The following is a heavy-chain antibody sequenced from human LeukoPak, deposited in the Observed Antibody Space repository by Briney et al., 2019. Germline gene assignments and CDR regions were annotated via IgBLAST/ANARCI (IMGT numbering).Heavy chain of an antibody. CDR1: GGSISSYY. D-gene: IGHD1-26*01. V-gene: IGHV4-59*01. CDR3: SGSYLYSYHYYMDV. J-gene: IGHJ6*03. Sequence: TPSETLSLTCTVSGGSISSYYWSWIRQPPGKGLEWLGYISYSGSTNYNPSLKSRVTISVDTSKNQFSLKLSSVTAADMAVYYCSGSYLYSYHYYMDVWGKGTTVTISS. CDR2: ISYSGST.